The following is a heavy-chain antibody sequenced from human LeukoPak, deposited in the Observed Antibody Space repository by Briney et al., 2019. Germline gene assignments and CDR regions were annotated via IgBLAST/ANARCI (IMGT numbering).Heavy chain of an antibody. D-gene: IGHD3-22*01. V-gene: IGHV1-69*05. Sequence: ASVKVSCMASGGTFSSYAISWVRQAPGQGLEWMGGIIPIFGTANYAQKFQGRVTITTDESTSTAYMELSSLRSEDTAVYYCASRGRSSGYYFDYWGQGTLVTVSS. CDR2: IIPIFGTA. CDR1: GGTFSSYA. CDR3: ASRGRSSGYYFDY. J-gene: IGHJ4*02.